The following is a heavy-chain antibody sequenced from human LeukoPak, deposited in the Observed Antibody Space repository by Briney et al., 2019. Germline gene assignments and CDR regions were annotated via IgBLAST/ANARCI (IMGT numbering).Heavy chain of an antibody. Sequence: PSQTLSLTCTVSGGSISSGGHYWSWIRQPPGKGLEWIGYIYYSGSTNYNPSLKSRVTISVDTSKNQFSLKLSSVTAADTAVYYCARGRYCSGGSCPWGQGTLVTVSS. D-gene: IGHD2-15*01. J-gene: IGHJ5*02. CDR3: ARGRYCSGGSCP. CDR1: GGSISSGGHY. V-gene: IGHV4-61*08. CDR2: IYYSGST.